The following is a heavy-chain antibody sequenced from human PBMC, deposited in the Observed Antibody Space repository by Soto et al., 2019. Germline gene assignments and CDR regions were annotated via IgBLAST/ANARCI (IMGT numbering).Heavy chain of an antibody. CDR1: GYTFTSYG. V-gene: IGHV1-18*04. CDR3: ARGTSIADRGGCDP. D-gene: IGHD6-6*01. CDR2: ISAYNGNT. Sequence: ASVQPSCKASGYTFTSYGISWVRQAPGQGLEWMGWISAYNGNTNYAQKLQGRVTMTTDTSTSTAYMELRSLRSDDTAVYYCARGTSIADRGGCDPCGQGTLVTLSS. J-gene: IGHJ5*02.